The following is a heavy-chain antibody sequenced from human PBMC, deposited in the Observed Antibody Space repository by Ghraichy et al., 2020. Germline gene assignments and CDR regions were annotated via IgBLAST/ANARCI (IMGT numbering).Heavy chain of an antibody. D-gene: IGHD1-26*01. Sequence: GGSLRLSCAASGFTFSDYYMSWIRQAPGKGLEWVSYISSSGSTIYYADSVKGRFTISRDNAKNSQYLQMNSLRAEDTAVYYCARDGAGGWRDAFDIWGQGTMVTVSS. CDR3: ARDGAGGWRDAFDI. J-gene: IGHJ3*02. CDR2: ISSSGSTI. V-gene: IGHV3-11*01. CDR1: GFTFSDYY.